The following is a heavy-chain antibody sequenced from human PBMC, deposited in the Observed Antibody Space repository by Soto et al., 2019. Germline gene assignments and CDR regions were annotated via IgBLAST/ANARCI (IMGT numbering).Heavy chain of an antibody. V-gene: IGHV3-21*06. Sequence: EVQLVESGGGLVKPGGSLRLSCAASGFTFSAYNMNWVRQPPGKGLEWVSSITSSSSSIYYADSLKGRFTISRDNAKNSLYLQMNSLRAEDTAVYYCASHYGDNGWFDPWGLGTLVTVSS. CDR3: ASHYGDNGWFDP. D-gene: IGHD4-17*01. CDR1: GFTFSAYN. J-gene: IGHJ5*02. CDR2: ITSSSSSI.